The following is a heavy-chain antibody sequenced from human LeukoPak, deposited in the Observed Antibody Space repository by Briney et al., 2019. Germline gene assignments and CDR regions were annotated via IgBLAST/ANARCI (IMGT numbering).Heavy chain of an antibody. V-gene: IGHV3-13*01. J-gene: IGHJ4*02. CDR2: IGTARDT. CDR3: ARDVYYYGSEFDY. Sequence: QPGGSLRLSCAASGFTFSTYDMHWVRQATGKGLEWVSAIGTARDTYYPGSVKGRFTISRENAKSSLYLQMNSLRAGDTAVYYCARDVYYYGSEFDYWGQGTLVTVSS. D-gene: IGHD3-10*01. CDR1: GFTFSTYD.